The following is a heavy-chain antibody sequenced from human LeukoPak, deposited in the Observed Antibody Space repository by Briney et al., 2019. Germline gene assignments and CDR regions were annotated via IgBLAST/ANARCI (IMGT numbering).Heavy chain of an antibody. CDR3: ARAVAEWFDP. CDR1: GFTFSSYE. Sequence: GGSLRLSCAASGFTFSSYEMNWVHQAPGKGLEWVSYISSSGSTIYYADSVKGRFTISRDNAKNSLYLQMNSLRAEDTAVYYCARAVAEWFDPWGQGTLVTVSS. J-gene: IGHJ5*02. V-gene: IGHV3-48*03. CDR2: ISSSGSTI. D-gene: IGHD6-19*01.